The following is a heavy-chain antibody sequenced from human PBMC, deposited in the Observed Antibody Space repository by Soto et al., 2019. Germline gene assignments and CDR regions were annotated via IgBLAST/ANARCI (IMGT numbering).Heavy chain of an antibody. D-gene: IGHD3-16*01. J-gene: IGHJ6*04. CDR1: GGSISSYY. Sequence: QVQLQESGTGLVKHSETLSLTCTVSGGSISSYYWSWIRQPPGKGLEWIGYIYYSGSTNYNPSLKGRVTISVDTSKNQFSLKLISVTSADTAVDYCARLDTFWGDYYGMDVCGKGSTVTVSS. CDR3: ARLDTFWGDYYGMDV. V-gene: IGHV4-59*01. CDR2: IYYSGST.